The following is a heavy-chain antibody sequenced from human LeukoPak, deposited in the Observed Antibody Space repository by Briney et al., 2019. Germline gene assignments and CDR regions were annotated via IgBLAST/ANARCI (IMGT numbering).Heavy chain of an antibody. V-gene: IGHV1-2*02. CDR3: ARDAGERPGSLGIDY. CDR2: INPNSGGT. Sequence: GASVKVSCKASGYTFTGYYMHWVRQAPGQGLEWMEWINPNSGGTNYAQKFQGRVTMTRDTSISTAYMELSRLRSDDTAVYYCARDAGERPGSLGIDYWGQGTLVTVSS. CDR1: GYTFTGYY. D-gene: IGHD1-26*01. J-gene: IGHJ4*02.